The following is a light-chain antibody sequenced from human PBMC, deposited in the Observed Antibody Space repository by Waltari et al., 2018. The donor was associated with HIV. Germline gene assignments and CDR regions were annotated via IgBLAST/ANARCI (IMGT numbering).Light chain of an antibody. CDR1: PTNS. J-gene: IGLJ3*02. Sequence: QSVLTQPASVSGSPGQSLTIPCTGTPTNSVSLYQQYPGKAPQLIIYRVNARPSGISLRFSGSKSGYTASLTISGLQAEDEAHYYCSSFVSPHTLMFGGGTTLSVL. V-gene: IGLV2-14*01. CDR3: SSFVSPHTLM. CDR2: RVN.